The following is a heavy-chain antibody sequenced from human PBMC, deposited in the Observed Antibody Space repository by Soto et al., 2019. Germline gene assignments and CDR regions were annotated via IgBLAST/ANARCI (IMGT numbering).Heavy chain of an antibody. CDR2: IVVGSGNT. V-gene: IGHV1-58*01. J-gene: IGHJ5*02. CDR1: GFTFTSSA. Sequence: SVKVSCKASGFTFTSSAVQWVRQARGQRLEWIGWIVVGSGNTNYAQKFQERVTITRDMSTSTAYMELRSLRSDDTAVYYCARCPAGLSYYDILTGSNWFDPWGQGTLVTVSS. D-gene: IGHD3-9*01. CDR3: ARCPAGLSYYDILTGSNWFDP.